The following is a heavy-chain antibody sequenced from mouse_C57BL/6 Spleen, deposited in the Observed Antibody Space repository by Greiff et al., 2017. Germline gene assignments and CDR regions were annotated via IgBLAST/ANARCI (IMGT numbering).Heavy chain of an antibody. J-gene: IGHJ3*01. CDR2: IDPSDSET. V-gene: IGHV1-52*01. Sequence: VQLQQPGAELVRPGSSVKLSCKASGYTFTSYWMHWVKQKPIQGLEWIGNIDPSDSETHYNQKFKDKATLTVDKSSITAYMQLSILTSEDSAVYYCAREVAAQATFAYWGQGTLVTVSA. CDR3: AREVAAQATFAY. CDR1: GYTFTSYW. D-gene: IGHD3-2*02.